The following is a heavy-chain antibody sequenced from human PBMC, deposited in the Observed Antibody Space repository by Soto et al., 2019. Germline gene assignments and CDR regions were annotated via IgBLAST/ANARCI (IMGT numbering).Heavy chain of an antibody. CDR3: AREGPAPYYYYGMDV. Sequence: QVQLVQSRGEVKKPGASVKVSCKTSGYSFTTYGFSWVRQAPGQGLEWMGWISGYNGNTNYAQKFQGRVTMTTDTSTSTAYMERRSLRSDDTAVYYCAREGPAPYYYYGMDVWGQGSTVTVSS. V-gene: IGHV1-18*01. J-gene: IGHJ6*02. CDR1: GYSFTTYG. CDR2: ISGYNGNT.